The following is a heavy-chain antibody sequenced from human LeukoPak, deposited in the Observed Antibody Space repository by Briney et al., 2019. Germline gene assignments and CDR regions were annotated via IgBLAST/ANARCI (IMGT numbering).Heavy chain of an antibody. D-gene: IGHD5-18*01. J-gene: IGHJ4*02. V-gene: IGHV1-69*13. CDR1: GGTFSSYA. Sequence: ASVKVSCKASGGTFSSYAISWVRQATGQGLEWMGGIIPIFGTANYAQKFQGRVTITADESTSTAYMELSSLRPVDTAVYYCARDPLRDSYGYLSTDWAFDYWGQGTLVTVSS. CDR3: ARDPLRDSYGYLSTDWAFDY. CDR2: IIPIFGTA.